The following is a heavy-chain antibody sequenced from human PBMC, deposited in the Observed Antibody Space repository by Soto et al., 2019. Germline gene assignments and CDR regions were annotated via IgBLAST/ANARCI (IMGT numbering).Heavy chain of an antibody. CDR1: GYSFTSYW. J-gene: IGHJ4*02. D-gene: IGHD3-22*01. CDR2: IYPGDSDT. Sequence: GESLKISCKGSGYSFTSYWIGWVRQMPGKGLEWMGIIYPGDSDTRYSPSFQGQVTISADKSISTAYLQWSSLKASDSAMYYCARLTLAQDSSGYTIFDYCGVGTLVTVSS. V-gene: IGHV5-51*01. CDR3: ARLTLAQDSSGYTIFDY.